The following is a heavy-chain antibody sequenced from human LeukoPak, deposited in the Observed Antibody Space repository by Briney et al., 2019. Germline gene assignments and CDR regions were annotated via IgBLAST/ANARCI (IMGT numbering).Heavy chain of an antibody. CDR2: ITANGGNT. J-gene: IGHJ3*02. D-gene: IGHD3-9*01. CDR1: GFTFSSYV. V-gene: IGHV3-23*01. CDR3: ANPSGDILTGQWGAFDI. Sequence: GGSLRLSCAASGFTFSSYVMNWVRQAPGTGLEWVSGITANGGNTFYADSVKGRFTISRDNSKNTLYLQMNSLRAEDTAVYYCANPSGDILTGQWGAFDIWGQGTMVTVSS.